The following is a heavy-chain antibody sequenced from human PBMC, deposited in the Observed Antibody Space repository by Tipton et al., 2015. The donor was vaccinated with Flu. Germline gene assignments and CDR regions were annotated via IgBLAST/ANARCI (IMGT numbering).Heavy chain of an antibody. V-gene: IGHV3-15*01. CDR3: TARYCSGGSCYSDDFFDY. D-gene: IGHD2-15*01. J-gene: IGHJ4*02. Sequence: AASGLTFSNPWLAWVRQAPGMGLEWVARIKSKSDGGTEDYAAPVKGRFTISRDDSKNTLYLQMNSLKIEDTGVYYCTARYCSGGSCYSDDFFDYWGQGTLVTVSS. CDR2: IKSKSDGGTE. CDR1: GLTFSNPW.